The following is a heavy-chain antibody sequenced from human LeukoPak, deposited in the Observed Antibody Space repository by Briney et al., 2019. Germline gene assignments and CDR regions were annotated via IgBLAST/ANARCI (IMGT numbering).Heavy chain of an antibody. V-gene: IGHV4-39*07. CDR2: IYYTGNT. CDR1: GDYIIGYY. CDR3: TKSDGYGLIRI. Sequence: SETLSLTCSVFGDYIIGYYWGWIRQPPGKGLEWIGNIYYTGNTYYNSSLKSRVTISLDTSKNQFSLKVISMTAADTAAYYCTKSDGYGLIRICGRGTMVTVSS. D-gene: IGHD3-10*01. J-gene: IGHJ3*02.